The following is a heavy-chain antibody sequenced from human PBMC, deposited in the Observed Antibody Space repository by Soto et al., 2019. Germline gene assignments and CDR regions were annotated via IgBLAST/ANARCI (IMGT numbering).Heavy chain of an antibody. Sequence: EVQLVESGGGLVQPGGSLRLSCAASGFTFSRYWMSWVRQAPGKGLEWVANIKQDGSERYYVDSVKGRFTISRDNAKNSLYLQMNSLRAEDTAVYYCASSTGYCSGGSCYQDYWYFDLWGRGTLVTVSS. D-gene: IGHD2-15*01. CDR3: ASSTGYCSGGSCYQDYWYFDL. V-gene: IGHV3-7*01. CDR1: GFTFSRYW. CDR2: IKQDGSER. J-gene: IGHJ2*01.